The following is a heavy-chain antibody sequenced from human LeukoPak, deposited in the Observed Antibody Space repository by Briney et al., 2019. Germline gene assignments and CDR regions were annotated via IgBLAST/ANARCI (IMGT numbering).Heavy chain of an antibody. D-gene: IGHD2-21*02. CDR3: ARDSRAPECGGDCYSLY. Sequence: GGSLRLSCVATGFDFSASSFNYIRQAPGKGLEWVSYIRASSSLISYADSVRGRFTISRDDAKKSVFLQMHSLRAEDTAVYYCARDSRAPECGGDCYSLYWGQGTLVTVSS. CDR1: GFDFSASS. CDR2: IRASSSLI. J-gene: IGHJ4*02. V-gene: IGHV3-48*04.